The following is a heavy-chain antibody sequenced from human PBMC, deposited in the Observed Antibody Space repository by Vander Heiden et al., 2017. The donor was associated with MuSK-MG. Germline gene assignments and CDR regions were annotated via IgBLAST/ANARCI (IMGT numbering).Heavy chain of an antibody. CDR2: IYYSGRT. CDR1: GGPISSNIYY. D-gene: IGHD3-10*01. J-gene: IGHJ4*02. Sequence: QLQLQESGPGLVKPSETLSLNCTVPGGPISSNIYYWNWIRQPAGKGREWIGSIYYSGRTYYSPSLKSRITMSLDTSKNQFSLKLSSVTAADTAKDDGARRRDSGSLDSWGQGTLGTVSS. V-gene: IGHV4-39*01. CDR3: ARRRDSGSLDS.